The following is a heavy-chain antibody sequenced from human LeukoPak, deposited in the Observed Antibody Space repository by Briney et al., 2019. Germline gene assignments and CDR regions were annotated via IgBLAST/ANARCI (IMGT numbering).Heavy chain of an antibody. CDR1: GGSFSGYY. CDR3: ARDVSITMVRGVIIRGRWFDH. J-gene: IGHJ5*02. CDR2: INHSGST. D-gene: IGHD3-10*01. V-gene: IGHV4-34*01. Sequence: PSEILSLTCAVYGGSFSGYYWSWIRQPPGKGLEWIGEINHSGSTNYNPSLKSRVTISVDTSKNQFSLKLSSVTAADTAVYYCARDVSITMVRGVIIRGRWFDHWGQGTLVTVFS.